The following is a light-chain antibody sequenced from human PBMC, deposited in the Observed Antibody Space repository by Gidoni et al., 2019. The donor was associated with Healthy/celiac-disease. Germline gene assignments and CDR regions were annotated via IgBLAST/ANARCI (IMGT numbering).Light chain of an antibody. CDR1: QSVSSF. CDR2: DAS. J-gene: IGKJ3*01. Sequence: EIVLTQSPATLSLSPGERATLSCRASQSVSSFLAWYQQKPGQAPRLLIYDASNRATGIPARFSGSVSGTDFTLTISSLEPEDFAVYYCQQRSNWPGVTFXPXTKVEIK. V-gene: IGKV3-11*01. CDR3: QQRSNWPGVT.